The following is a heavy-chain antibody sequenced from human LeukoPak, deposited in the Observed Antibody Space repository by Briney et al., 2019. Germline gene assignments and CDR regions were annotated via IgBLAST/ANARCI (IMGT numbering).Heavy chain of an antibody. V-gene: IGHV4-61*01. CDR1: GGSVSSGSYY. J-gene: IGHJ4*02. CDR3: ARDGGSADY. D-gene: IGHD3-16*01. CDR2: IYYSGST. Sequence: SETLSLTCTVSGGSVSSGSYYWSWLRQPPGKGLEWIGYIYYSGSTNYNPSLKSRVTISVDTSKNQFSLKLSSVTAADTAVYYCARDGGSADYWGQGTLVTVSS.